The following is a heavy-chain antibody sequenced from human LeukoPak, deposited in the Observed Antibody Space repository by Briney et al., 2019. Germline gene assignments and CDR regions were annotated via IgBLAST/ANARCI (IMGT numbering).Heavy chain of an antibody. Sequence: ALVKVSCKASGYTFTGYYMHWVRQAPGQGLEWMGWINPNSGGTNYAQKFQGRVTMTRDTSISTAYMELSRLRSDDTAVYYCARSHSPYSGSYGLWGQGTLVTVSS. CDR3: ARSHSPYSGSYGL. D-gene: IGHD1-26*01. CDR1: GYTFTGYY. CDR2: INPNSGGT. J-gene: IGHJ4*02. V-gene: IGHV1-2*02.